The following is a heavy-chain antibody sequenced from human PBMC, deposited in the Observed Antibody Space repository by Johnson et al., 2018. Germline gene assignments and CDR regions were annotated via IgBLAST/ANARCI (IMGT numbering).Heavy chain of an antibody. CDR2: ISRCSI. CDR1: GFTLSTYA. V-gene: IGHV3-48*02. D-gene: IGHD2-2*01. Sequence: VQLVQSGGGLVQPGGSLRLSCIASGFTLSTYAMSWVRQAPGKGLEWVSYISRCSIYYADSVKGRFTISRDNAKNSLYLQMNSLGDEDTAVYYCASEGKWGRQYCTSTSCYMAGAFDIWGQGTMVTVSS. J-gene: IGHJ3*02. CDR3: ASEGKWGRQYCTSTSCYMAGAFDI.